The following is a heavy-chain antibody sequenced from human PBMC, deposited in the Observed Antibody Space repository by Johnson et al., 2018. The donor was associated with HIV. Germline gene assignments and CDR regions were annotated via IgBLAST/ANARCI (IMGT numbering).Heavy chain of an antibody. Sequence: QVQLMESGGGVVQPGGSLRLSCAASGFTFSSYGMHLVHQAPGKGLEWVSVIYSGGSTYYADSVKGRFTISRDNSKNTLSLQMNSRRAEDTAVYYCNTQYCSGAACYEGAFHLWGQGTMVTVS. CDR3: NTQYCSGAACYEGAFHL. CDR1: GFTFSSYG. D-gene: IGHD2-2*01. V-gene: IGHV3-NL1*01. J-gene: IGHJ3*01. CDR2: IYSGGST.